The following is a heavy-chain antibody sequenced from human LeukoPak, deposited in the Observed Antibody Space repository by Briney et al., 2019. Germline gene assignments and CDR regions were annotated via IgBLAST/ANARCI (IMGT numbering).Heavy chain of an antibody. CDR1: GGSISSYY. Sequence: KPSETLSLTCTVSGGSISSYYWSWIWQPPGKGLEWIGYTHTSGSTNYNPSLKSRVTISVDTSKNQFSLKLSSVTAADTAVYYCARRRLLGVSGGCCWFDPWGQGTLVTVSS. J-gene: IGHJ5*02. V-gene: IGHV4-4*08. D-gene: IGHD3-16*01. CDR3: ARRRLLGVSGGCCWFDP. CDR2: THTSGST.